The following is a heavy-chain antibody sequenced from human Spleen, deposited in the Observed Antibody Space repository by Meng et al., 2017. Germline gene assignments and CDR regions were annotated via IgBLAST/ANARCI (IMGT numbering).Heavy chain of an antibody. CDR1: GYSISSGYY. CDR2: IYHSGST. D-gene: IGHD3-9*01. CDR3: ARGSRGTYYDILTDRGGNYYYGMDV. J-gene: IGHJ6*02. V-gene: IGHV4-38-2*01. Sequence: SETLSLTCAVSGYSISSGYYWGWIRQPPGKGLEWIGSIYHSGSTYYNPSLKSRVTISPDMSKNHFSLNLTSVTAADTAVYYCARGSRGTYYDILTDRGGNYYYGMDVWGQGTTVTVSS.